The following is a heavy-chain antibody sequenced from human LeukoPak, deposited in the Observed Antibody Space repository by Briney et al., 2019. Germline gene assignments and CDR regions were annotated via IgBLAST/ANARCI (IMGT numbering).Heavy chain of an antibody. Sequence: ASVKVSCTASGGTFSSYAISWVRQAPGQGLEWMGGIIPIFGTANYAQKFQGTVTITADESTSTAYMELSSLRSEDTAVYYCARDGVAVAATRNYYYYGMDVWGQGTTVTVSS. CDR3: ARDGVAVAATRNYYYYGMDV. CDR2: IIPIFGTA. CDR1: GGTFSSYA. D-gene: IGHD6-19*01. J-gene: IGHJ6*02. V-gene: IGHV1-69*13.